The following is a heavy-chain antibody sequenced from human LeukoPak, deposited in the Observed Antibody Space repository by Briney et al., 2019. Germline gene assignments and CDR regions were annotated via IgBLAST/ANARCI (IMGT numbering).Heavy chain of an antibody. J-gene: IGHJ3*02. CDR3: AKEEYTNVYDAFDI. Sequence: GGSLRLSCAASGFIFSSYAMSWVRQAPGKGLEWVSGTSGSGTSTYYADSVRGRFTISRDSSKNTLYLEMNSLTAEDAAVYYCAKEEYTNVYDAFDIWRQGTMVTVSS. CDR2: TSGSGTST. CDR1: GFIFSSYA. V-gene: IGHV3-23*01. D-gene: IGHD5-18*01.